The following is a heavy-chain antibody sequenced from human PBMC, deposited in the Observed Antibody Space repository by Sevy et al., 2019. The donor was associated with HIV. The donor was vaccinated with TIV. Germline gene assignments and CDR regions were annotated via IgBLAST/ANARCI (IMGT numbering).Heavy chain of an antibody. D-gene: IGHD3-16*01. Sequence: GGSLRLSCAGSGFTFNNFPIHWVRQAPGKGLEWVAVVSFDGGSKYYADSVRGRFTVSRDNSKNTVYLQLNSLRAEDTAVYYCVRERARSITFDIWGQGTLVTVSS. V-gene: IGHV3-30-3*01. CDR2: VSFDGGSK. CDR1: GFTFNNFP. CDR3: VRERARSITFDI. J-gene: IGHJ3*02.